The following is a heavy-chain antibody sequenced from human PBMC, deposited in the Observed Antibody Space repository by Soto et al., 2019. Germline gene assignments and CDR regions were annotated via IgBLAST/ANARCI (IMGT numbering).Heavy chain of an antibody. CDR3: IRGPYCSGGISYS. J-gene: IGHJ4*02. CDR1: AITPTHYT. Sequence: PGGSLRLSYAASAITPTHYTISWVRQAPEKGLEWVSSNNGGGPNTHAAASVKGRFTMSRDNSKNMLYLQMNSLRAEDTAVYYCIRGPYCSGGISYSWGQGILVTPSS. CDR2: NNGGGPNT. V-gene: IGHV3-23*01. D-gene: IGHD2-15*01.